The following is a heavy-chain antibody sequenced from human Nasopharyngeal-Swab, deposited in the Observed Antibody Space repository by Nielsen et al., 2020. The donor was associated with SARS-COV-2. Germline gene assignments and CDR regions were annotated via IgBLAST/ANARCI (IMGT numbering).Heavy chain of an antibody. D-gene: IGHD1-26*01. V-gene: IGHV3-48*02. CDR1: GFAFTDYS. CDR3: VREFEATGATYLDY. J-gene: IGHJ4*02. Sequence: GSLRLSCAASGFAFTDYSMDWVRQAPGKGLEWVSYITSSSSTRYYADSVKGRFTVSRDNAKNSLYLQMSSLRDEDTAVYYCVREFEATGATYLDYWGLGTLVTVSS. CDR2: ITSSSSTR.